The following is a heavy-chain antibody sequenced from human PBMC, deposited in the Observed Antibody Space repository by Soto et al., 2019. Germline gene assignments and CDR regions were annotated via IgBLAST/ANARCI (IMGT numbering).Heavy chain of an antibody. V-gene: IGHV4-30-4*01. CDR2: IYYSGST. D-gene: IGHD3-22*01. CDR1: GGSISSGDYY. CDR3: ARGYYYDSSGYYLYYYYYYGMDV. Sequence: NPSETLSLTCTVSGGSISSGDYYWSWIRQPPGKGLEWIGYIYYSGSTYYNPSLKSRVTISVDTSKNQFSLKLSSVTAADTAVYYCARGYYYDSSGYYLYYYYYYGMDVCGQGTTVTVSS. J-gene: IGHJ6*02.